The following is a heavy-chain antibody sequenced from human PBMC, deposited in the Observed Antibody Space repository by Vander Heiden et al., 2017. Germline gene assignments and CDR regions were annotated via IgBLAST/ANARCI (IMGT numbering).Heavy chain of an antibody. Sequence: QVRLQESGPGLVKPSATQSPTRTAPGGSISGYYWSWIRQPPGKGLEWIGYIYYSGSTNYNPSLKSRVTISVDTSKNQFSLKLSSVTAADTAVYYCARGYVVPAAIYTYGMDVWGQGTTVTVSS. CDR2: IYYSGST. J-gene: IGHJ6*02. CDR3: ARGYVVPAAIYTYGMDV. CDR1: GGSISGYY. V-gene: IGHV4-59*01. D-gene: IGHD2-2*01.